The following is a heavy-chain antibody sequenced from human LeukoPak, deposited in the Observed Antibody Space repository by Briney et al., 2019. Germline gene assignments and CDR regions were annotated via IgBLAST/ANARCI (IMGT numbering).Heavy chain of an antibody. CDR3: IGYNSGWFDY. CDR2: IKQDGSEK. J-gene: IGHJ5*01. CDR1: GFTFSTYW. D-gene: IGHD6-19*01. Sequence: PGGSLRHSCAASGFTFSTYWMTWVRQAPGKGLEWVANIKQDGSEKYYVDSLKGRFTISRDNAKNSLFLQMNSLRAGDTAVYYCIGYNSGWFDYWGQGTLVTVSS. V-gene: IGHV3-7*05.